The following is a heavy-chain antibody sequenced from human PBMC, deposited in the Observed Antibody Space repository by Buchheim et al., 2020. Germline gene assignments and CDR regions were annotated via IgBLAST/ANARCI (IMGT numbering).Heavy chain of an antibody. V-gene: IGHV4-39*07. Sequence: QLQLQESGPGLVKPSETLSLTCTVSGGSISSSSYYWGWIRQPPGKGLEWIGSIYYSGSTYYNPSSKSRVPIPVDTSKHQFPLKLSSVTAADTAVYYCARAGGYSGASDWFDPWGQGTL. D-gene: IGHD5-12*01. CDR2: IYYSGST. J-gene: IGHJ5*02. CDR3: ARAGGYSGASDWFDP. CDR1: GGSISSSSYY.